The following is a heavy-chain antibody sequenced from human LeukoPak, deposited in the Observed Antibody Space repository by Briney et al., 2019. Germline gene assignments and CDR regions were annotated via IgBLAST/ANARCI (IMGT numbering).Heavy chain of an antibody. Sequence: SETLSLTCAVYGGSFSDYYWRWIRQPPGKGLEWIGEINHSGSTNYNPSLKSRVTISVDTSKNQFSLKLSSVTDADTAVYYCARGRPQIYDFWSGYYCDAFDIWGQGTMVTVSS. CDR2: INHSGST. CDR1: GGSFSDYY. J-gene: IGHJ3*02. V-gene: IGHV4-34*01. CDR3: ARGRPQIYDFWSGYYCDAFDI. D-gene: IGHD3-3*01.